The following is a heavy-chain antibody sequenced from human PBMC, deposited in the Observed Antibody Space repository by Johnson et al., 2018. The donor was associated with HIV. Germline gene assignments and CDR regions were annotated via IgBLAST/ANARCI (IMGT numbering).Heavy chain of an antibody. CDR3: AKAIGGHDAFDI. V-gene: IGHV3-30*02. CDR2: IRNDGSNQ. J-gene: IGHJ3*02. Sequence: QVQLVESGGGVVQPGGSLRLSCAASGFTFSSYGMHWVRQAPGKGLVWVALIRNDGSNQYYADSVVGRFTISRDNSKNMLYLQMNSLRAEDTAVYYCAKAIGGHDAFDIWGQGTMVTVSS. D-gene: IGHD3-16*01. CDR1: GFTFSSYG.